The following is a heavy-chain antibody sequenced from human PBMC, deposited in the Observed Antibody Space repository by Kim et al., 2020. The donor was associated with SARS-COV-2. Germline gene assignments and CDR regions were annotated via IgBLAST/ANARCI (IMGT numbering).Heavy chain of an antibody. CDR1: GFTFGDYA. Sequence: GGSLRLSCAASGFTFGDYAMHWVRQAPGKGLEWVSGISWNSGSIDYADSVKGRFTISRDNAKNSLYLQMNSLRAEDTALYYCAKLSSSWFTVVSGGYFDLWGRGTLVTVSS. D-gene: IGHD6-13*01. CDR2: ISWNSGSI. J-gene: IGHJ2*01. V-gene: IGHV3-9*01. CDR3: AKLSSSWFTVVSGGYFDL.